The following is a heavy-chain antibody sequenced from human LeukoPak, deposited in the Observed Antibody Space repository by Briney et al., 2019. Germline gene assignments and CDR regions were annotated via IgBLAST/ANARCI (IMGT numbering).Heavy chain of an antibody. CDR3: ARDPSNSSGFHPHSDY. CDR1: GYTFTSYG. J-gene: IGHJ4*02. V-gene: IGHV1-18*01. D-gene: IGHD3-22*01. Sequence: ASVKVSCKASGYTFTSYGISWVRQAPGQGLEWMGWISAYNGNTNYAQKLQGRVTMTTDTSTNTAYMELRSLRSDDTAVYYSARDPSNSSGFHPHSDYWGQGTLVTVSS. CDR2: ISAYNGNT.